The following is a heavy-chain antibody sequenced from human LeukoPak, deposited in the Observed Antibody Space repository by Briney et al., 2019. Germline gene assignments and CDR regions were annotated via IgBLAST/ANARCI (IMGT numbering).Heavy chain of an antibody. J-gene: IGHJ2*01. CDR3: ARHDDFDWCHPRGYFDL. CDR1: GGSISSCSNY. V-gene: IGHV4-39*01. Sequence: PSETLTLTCTASGGSISSCSNYWGRMPQPPGKGLEWIGSIYYSGSSYYNSSLNSRVTISVDTSKNQFSQKLSSVTAADTAVYHCARHDDFDWCHPRGYFDLWGRGTLVTVSS. CDR2: IYYSGSS. D-gene: IGHD3-9*01.